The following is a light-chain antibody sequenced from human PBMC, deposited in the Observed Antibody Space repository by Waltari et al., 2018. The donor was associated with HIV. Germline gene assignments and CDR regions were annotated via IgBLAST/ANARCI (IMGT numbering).Light chain of an antibody. V-gene: IGKV4-1*01. CDR3: QQYYSTPWT. Sequence: DIVMTQSPDSLVVSLGERATITCKSSQSVLYRSNNRNYLAWYQQNPGQPPKLLIYWASTRESGVPDRFSGRGSGTDFTLTISSLQAEDVAVYYCQQYYSTPWTFGQGTKVEIK. CDR1: QSVLYRSNNRNY. CDR2: WAS. J-gene: IGKJ1*01.